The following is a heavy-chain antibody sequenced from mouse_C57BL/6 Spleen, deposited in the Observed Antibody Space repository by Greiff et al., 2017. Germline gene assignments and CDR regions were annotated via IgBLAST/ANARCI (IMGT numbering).Heavy chain of an antibody. V-gene: IGHV1-80*01. CDR1: GYAFSSYW. CDR2: IYPGDGDT. CDR3: ARSHYGNSYAMGY. J-gene: IGHJ4*01. Sequence: VQLQQSGAELVKPGASVKISCKASGYAFSSYWMNWVKQRPGKGLEWIGQIYPGDGDTNYNGKFKGKATLTADKSSSTAYMQLSSLTSEDSAVYFCARSHYGNSYAMGYWGQGTSVTVSS. D-gene: IGHD2-1*01.